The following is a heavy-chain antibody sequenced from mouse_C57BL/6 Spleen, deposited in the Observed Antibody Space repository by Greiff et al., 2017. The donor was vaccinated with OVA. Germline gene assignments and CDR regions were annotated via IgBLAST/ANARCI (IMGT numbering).Heavy chain of an antibody. Sequence: VQLQQPGAELVMPGASVKLSCKASGYTFTSYWMHWVKQRPGQGLEWIGEIDPSDSYTNYNQKFKGKSTLTVDKSSSTAYMQLSSLTSEVAAGYYWARSEAGPYFDDWGQGTTLTVSS. V-gene: IGHV1-69*01. CDR3: ARSEAGPYFDD. D-gene: IGHD3-2*02. CDR1: GYTFTSYW. J-gene: IGHJ2*01. CDR2: IDPSDSYT.